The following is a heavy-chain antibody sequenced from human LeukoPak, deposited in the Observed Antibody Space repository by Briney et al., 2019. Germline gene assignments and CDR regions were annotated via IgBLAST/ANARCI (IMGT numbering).Heavy chain of an antibody. V-gene: IGHV4-39*01. CDR3: ARQLGYCSSTSCYADKVDY. CDR1: GGSISSSSYY. Sequence: SETLSLTCTVSGGSISSSSYYWGWIRQPPGKGLEWIGSIYYSGSTYFNPSLKSRVTISVDTSKNQFSLKLSSVTAADTAVYYCARQLGYCSSTSCYADKVDYWGQGTLVTVSS. CDR2: IYYSGST. D-gene: IGHD2-2*01. J-gene: IGHJ4*02.